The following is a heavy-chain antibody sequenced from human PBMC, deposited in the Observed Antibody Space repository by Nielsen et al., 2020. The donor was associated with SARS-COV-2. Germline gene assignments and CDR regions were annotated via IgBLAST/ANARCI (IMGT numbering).Heavy chain of an antibody. D-gene: IGHD1-26*01. V-gene: IGHV3-53*05. Sequence: GESLKISCAASGFIVNRNYVSWVRQAPGKGLEWVSVIYSAGTTNYADSVKGRYTISRDNSKNTVYLQMNSLRAEDTALYYCAKIGHIVGASEWSDAFDIWGQGTMVTVSS. CDR3: AKIGHIVGASEWSDAFDI. J-gene: IGHJ3*02. CDR1: GFIVNRNY. CDR2: IYSAGTT.